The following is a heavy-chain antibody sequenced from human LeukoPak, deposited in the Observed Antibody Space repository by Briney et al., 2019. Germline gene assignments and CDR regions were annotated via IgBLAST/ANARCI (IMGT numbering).Heavy chain of an antibody. CDR1: GYTFTSYG. D-gene: IGHD6-19*01. Sequence: ASVKVSCKASGYTFTSYGISWVRQAPGQGLEWMGWISAYNGNTNYAQKLQGRVTMTTDPSTSTAYMELRSLRSDDTAVYYCAASSGRLRYWYFDLWGRGTLVTVSS. J-gene: IGHJ2*01. V-gene: IGHV1-18*01. CDR2: ISAYNGNT. CDR3: AASSGRLRYWYFDL.